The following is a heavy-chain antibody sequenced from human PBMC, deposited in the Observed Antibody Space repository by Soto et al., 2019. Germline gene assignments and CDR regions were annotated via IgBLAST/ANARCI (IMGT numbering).Heavy chain of an antibody. V-gene: IGHV3-66*01. CDR1: GFTVSHNY. CDR3: ARDLSGWLSQNWLDP. D-gene: IGHD3-10*01. CDR2: IYNTGIT. Sequence: GGSLRLSCAASGFTVSHNYMSWVRQAPGKGLEWVSVIYNTGITYYADSVKGRFTISIDNSKNTLNLQMNSLRVDDTAMYYCARDLSGWLSQNWLDPWGQGALVTVSS. J-gene: IGHJ5*02.